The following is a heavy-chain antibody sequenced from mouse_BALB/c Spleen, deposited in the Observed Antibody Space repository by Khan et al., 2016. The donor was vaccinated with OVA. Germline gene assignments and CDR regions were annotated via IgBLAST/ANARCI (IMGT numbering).Heavy chain of an antibody. CDR3: ARTARIKY. J-gene: IGHJ2*01. CDR1: GYSITSGYG. D-gene: IGHD1-2*01. Sequence: EVQLQESGPGLVKPSQSLSLTCTVTGYSITSGYGWNWIRQFPGNKLEWMGYISYSGRTKYKPSLKSRLSITRDTSKNPFFLQLNSVTTDDTATYYCARTARIKYWGQGTTLTVSS. V-gene: IGHV3-2*02. CDR2: ISYSGRT.